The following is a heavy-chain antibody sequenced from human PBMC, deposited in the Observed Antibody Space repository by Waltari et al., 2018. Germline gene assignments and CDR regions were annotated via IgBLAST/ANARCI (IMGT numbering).Heavy chain of an antibody. CDR3: ARLSFMITFGGVIAYFDY. D-gene: IGHD3-16*02. CDR2: IYHSGST. V-gene: IGHV4-38-2*01. CDR1: GYSISSGYY. J-gene: IGHJ4*02. Sequence: QVQLQESGPGLVKPSETLSLTCAVSGYSISSGYYWGWIRQPPGKGLEWIGSIYHSGSTYYNPSLKSRVTISVDTSKTQFSLKLSAVTAADTAVYYCARLSFMITFGGVIAYFDYWGQGTLVTVSS.